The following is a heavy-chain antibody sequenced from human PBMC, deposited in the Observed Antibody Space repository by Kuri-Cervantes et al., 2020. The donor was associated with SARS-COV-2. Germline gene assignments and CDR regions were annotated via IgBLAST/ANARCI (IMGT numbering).Heavy chain of an antibody. CDR2: ISAYNGNT. V-gene: IGHV1-18*01. CDR3: ARDRGSSGWSWVYYYYGMDV. Sequence: ASVKVSCKASGYTFTSYGISWVRQAPGQGLEWMGWISAYNGNTNYAQKLQGRVTMTTDTSTSTAYMELRSLRSDDTAVYYCARDRGSSGWSWVYYYYGMDVWGQGTTVTAP. CDR1: GYTFTSYG. J-gene: IGHJ6*02. D-gene: IGHD6-19*01.